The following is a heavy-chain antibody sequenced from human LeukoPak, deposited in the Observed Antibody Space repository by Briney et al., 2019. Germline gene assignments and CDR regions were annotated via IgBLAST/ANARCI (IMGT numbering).Heavy chain of an antibody. CDR1: GGTFSSYA. CDR2: IIPILGIA. J-gene: IGHJ6*03. CDR3: ARDAKGLASITIFSLPPMDV. Sequence: GASVKVSCKASGGTFSSYAISWVRQAPGQGLEWMGRIIPILGIANYAQKFQGRVTITADESTSTAYMELSSLRSEDTAVYYCARDAKGLASITIFSLPPMDVWGKGTTVTVSS. V-gene: IGHV1-69*04. D-gene: IGHD3-3*01.